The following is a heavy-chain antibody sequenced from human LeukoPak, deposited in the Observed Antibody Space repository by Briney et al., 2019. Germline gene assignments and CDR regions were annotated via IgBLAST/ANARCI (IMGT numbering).Heavy chain of an antibody. Sequence: PSQTLSLTCTVSGGSISSGGYYWSWIRQHPGKGLEWIGYIYHSGSTYYNPSLKSRVTISVDTSKNQFSLKLSSVTAADTAVYYCARVPRNDGGNFDYWGQGTLVTVSS. CDR3: ARVPRNDGGNFDY. V-gene: IGHV4-31*03. J-gene: IGHJ4*02. CDR2: IYHSGST. D-gene: IGHD1-1*01. CDR1: GGSISSGGYY.